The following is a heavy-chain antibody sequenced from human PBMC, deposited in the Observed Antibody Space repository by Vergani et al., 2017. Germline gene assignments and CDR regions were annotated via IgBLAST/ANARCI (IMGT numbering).Heavy chain of an antibody. CDR2: IYWDYDK. CDR1: GFSLSTSGVG. Sequence: QITLKESGPTLVKPTQTLTLTCTFSGFSLSTSGVGVGWIRQPPGKALEWLALIYWDYDKRYSPSLKSRLTITKDTSKNQVVLTMTNMDPVDTATYYGAHRPAIAANPYYFDYWGQGTLVTVSS. J-gene: IGHJ4*02. CDR3: AHRPAIAANPYYFDY. V-gene: IGHV2-5*02. D-gene: IGHD6-6*01.